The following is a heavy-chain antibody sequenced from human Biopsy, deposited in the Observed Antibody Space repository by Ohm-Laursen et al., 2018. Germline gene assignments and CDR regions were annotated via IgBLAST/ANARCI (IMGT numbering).Heavy chain of an antibody. CDR3: ASGGQWPKPYLRYFDP. CDR2: MYYNERT. CDR1: GGSVTNCY. Sequence: SQTLSLTWSVSGGSVTNCYWTWIRQPPGKGLEWIGYMYYNERTYYNPSLRGRVTISVDTSKNQISLRLSSVTAADTAVYYCASGGQWPKPYLRYFDPWGQGTLVTVSS. D-gene: IGHD6-19*01. J-gene: IGHJ5*02. V-gene: IGHV4-59*02.